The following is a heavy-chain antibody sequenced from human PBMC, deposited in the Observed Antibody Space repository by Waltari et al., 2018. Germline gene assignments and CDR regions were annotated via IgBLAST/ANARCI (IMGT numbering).Heavy chain of an antibody. V-gene: IGHV4-34*01. Sequence: QVQLQQWGAGLLKPSETLSLTCAVYGGSFRGYHWSWIRQPPGKGLEWIGEINHSGSTNYNPSLKSRVTISVDTSKNQFSLKLSSVTAADTAVYYCARGWGGTTVTRDYWGQGTLVTVSS. CDR2: INHSGST. D-gene: IGHD4-17*01. CDR3: ARGWGGTTVTRDY. CDR1: GGSFRGYH. J-gene: IGHJ4*02.